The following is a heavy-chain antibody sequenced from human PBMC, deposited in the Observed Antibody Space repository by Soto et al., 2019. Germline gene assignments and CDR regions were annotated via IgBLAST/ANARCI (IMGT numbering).Heavy chain of an antibody. CDR1: GFTFSNYA. CDR2: ISDDGSNK. V-gene: IGHV3-30*03. D-gene: IGHD3-22*01. J-gene: IGHJ5*02. CDR3: ARGLVVVVSRDWFDP. Sequence: GGSLRLSCAVSGFTFSNYAMHWVRQAPGEGLEWVAVISDDGSNKYYADSLMGRFTISRDNSKNRLYLQMNSLRVEDTAVYYCARGLVVVVSRDWFDPWGQGTLVTVSS.